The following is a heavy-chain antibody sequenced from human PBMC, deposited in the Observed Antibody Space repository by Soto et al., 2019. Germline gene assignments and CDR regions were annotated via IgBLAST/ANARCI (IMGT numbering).Heavy chain of an antibody. CDR1: GGSISSSSYY. CDR3: ARLRPPDITIDY. J-gene: IGHJ4*02. V-gene: IGHV4-39*01. D-gene: IGHD1-20*01. CDR2: IYYSGST. Sequence: TSETLSLTCTVSGGSISSSSYYWGWIRQPPGKGLEWIGSIYYSGSTYYNPSLKSRVTISVDTSKNQFSLKLSSVTAADTAVYYCARLRPPDITIDYWGQGTLVTVSS.